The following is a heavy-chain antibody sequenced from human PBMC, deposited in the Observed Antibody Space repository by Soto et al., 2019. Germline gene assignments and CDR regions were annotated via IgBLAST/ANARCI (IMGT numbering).Heavy chain of an antibody. CDR2: IWHDGSHE. V-gene: IGHV3-33*01. Sequence: SLRLSCAASGFIFSNYGMHWVLQAPGKGLEWVAVIWHDGSHESYADSVKGRFTISRDNSKNTLFLQMNSLRAEDTAVYYCARDRYSYDSRAYQGVDWYFDLWGRGTLVTVSS. CDR1: GFIFSNYG. CDR3: ARDRYSYDSRAYQGVDWYFDL. J-gene: IGHJ2*01. D-gene: IGHD3-22*01.